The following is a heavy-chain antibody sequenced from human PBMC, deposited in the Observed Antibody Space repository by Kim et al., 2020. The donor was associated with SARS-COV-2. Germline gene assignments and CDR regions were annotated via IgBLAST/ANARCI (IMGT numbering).Heavy chain of an antibody. Sequence: GGSLRLSCAASGFTFSSYGMHWVRQAPGKGLEWVAVISYDGSNKYYADSVKGRFTISRDNSKNTLYLQMNSLRAEDTAVYYCAREGIMITFGGVIGPYY. CDR1: GFTFSSYG. CDR3: AREGIMITFGGVIGPYY. D-gene: IGHD3-16*02. V-gene: IGHV3-30*03. J-gene: IGHJ6*01. CDR2: ISYDGSNK.